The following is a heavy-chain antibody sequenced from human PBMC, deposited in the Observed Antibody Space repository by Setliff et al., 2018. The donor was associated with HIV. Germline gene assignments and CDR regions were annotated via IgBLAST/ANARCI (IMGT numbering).Heavy chain of an antibody. V-gene: IGHV4-39*02. CDR1: GGSISSCSYY. CDR3: VRDHLGGSWYGLDY. Sequence: SETLSLTCIVSGGSISSCSYYWGWIRQSPGKGLEWIGNIYHTGSTYYKPSLKSRVTISVDTSKNQFYLRLSSVAAGDTAVYYCVRDHLGGSWYGLDYWGQGILVTVSS. CDR2: IYHTGST. D-gene: IGHD6-13*01. J-gene: IGHJ4*02.